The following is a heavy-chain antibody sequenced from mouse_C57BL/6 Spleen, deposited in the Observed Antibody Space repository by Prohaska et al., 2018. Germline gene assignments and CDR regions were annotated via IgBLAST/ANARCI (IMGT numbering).Heavy chain of an antibody. CDR1: GFSFNTYA. V-gene: IGHV10-1*01. D-gene: IGHD2-5*01. CDR3: VTYYSNYYYAMDY. Sequence: EVQLVESGGGLVQPKGSLKLSCAASGFSFNTYAMNWVRQAPGKGLEWVARIRSKSNNYATYYADSVKDRFTISRDDSESMLYLQMNNLKTEDTAMYYCVTYYSNYYYAMDYWGQGTSVTVSS. CDR2: IRSKSNNYAT. J-gene: IGHJ4*01.